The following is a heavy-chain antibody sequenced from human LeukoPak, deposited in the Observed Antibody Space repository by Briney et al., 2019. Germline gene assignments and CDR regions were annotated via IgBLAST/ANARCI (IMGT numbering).Heavy chain of an antibody. J-gene: IGHJ4*02. Sequence: SETLSLTCAVYGGSFSGYYWSWIRQPPGKGLEWIGEINHSGSTNYNSSLKSRVTISVDTSKNQFSLKLSSVTAADTAVYNCARRDYRKRMDYWGQGTLVTVSS. CDR3: ARRDYRKRMDY. D-gene: IGHD1-14*01. V-gene: IGHV4-34*01. CDR1: GGSFSGYY. CDR2: INHSGST.